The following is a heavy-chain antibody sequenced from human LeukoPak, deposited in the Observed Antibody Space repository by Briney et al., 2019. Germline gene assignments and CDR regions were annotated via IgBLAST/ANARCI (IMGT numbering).Heavy chain of an antibody. V-gene: IGHV1-69*01. Sequence: SSVKVSCMASGGTFSCYAISWVRQAPGQGLEWMGGIIPIFGTANYAQKFQGRVTITADESTSTAYMELSSLRSEDTAVYYCARESRVRSSWSGNWYFDLWGRGTLVTVSS. CDR1: GGTFSCYA. CDR3: ARESRVRSSWSGNWYFDL. D-gene: IGHD6-13*01. CDR2: IIPIFGTA. J-gene: IGHJ2*01.